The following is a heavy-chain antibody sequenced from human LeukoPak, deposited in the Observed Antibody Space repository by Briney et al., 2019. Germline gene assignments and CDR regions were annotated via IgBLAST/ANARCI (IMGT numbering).Heavy chain of an antibody. J-gene: IGHJ4*02. V-gene: IGHV4-30-4*08. D-gene: IGHD6-19*01. Sequence: SETLSLTCTVSGGSISSGDYYRSWIRQPPGKGLEWIGYIYYSGSTYYNPSLKSRVTISVDTSKNQFSLKLSSVTAADTAVYYCASQAVAAHDYWGQGTLVTVSS. CDR2: IYYSGST. CDR1: GGSISSGDYY. CDR3: ASQAVAAHDY.